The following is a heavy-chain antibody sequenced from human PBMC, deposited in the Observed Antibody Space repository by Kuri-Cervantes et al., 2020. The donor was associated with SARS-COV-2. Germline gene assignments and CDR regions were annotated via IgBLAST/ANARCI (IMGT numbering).Heavy chain of an antibody. Sequence: ASVKVSCKVSGYTLTELSMHWVRQAPGKGLEWMGGFDPEDGETIYAQKFRGRVTITTDESTSTAYMELSGLRSEDTAVYYCASCTSCYFGDYRVTFDYWGQGTLVTVSS. D-gene: IGHD2-2*01. CDR2: FDPEDGET. V-gene: IGHV1-24*01. J-gene: IGHJ4*02. CDR3: ASCTSCYFGDYRVTFDY. CDR1: GYTLTELS.